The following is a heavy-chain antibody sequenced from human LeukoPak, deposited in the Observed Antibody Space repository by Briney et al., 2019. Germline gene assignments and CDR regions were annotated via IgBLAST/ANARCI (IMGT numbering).Heavy chain of an antibody. CDR3: AKQDHSSGYQVLSGAVDI. CDR1: GFTFDDYA. CDR2: ISWNSGSI. Sequence: GGSLRLSCAASGFTFDDYAMHWVRQAPGKGLEWVSGISWNSGSIGYADSVKGRFTISRDNAKNSLYLQMNSLRAEDTALYYCAKQDHSSGYQVLSGAVDIWGQGTMVTVSS. V-gene: IGHV3-9*01. D-gene: IGHD3-22*01. J-gene: IGHJ3*02.